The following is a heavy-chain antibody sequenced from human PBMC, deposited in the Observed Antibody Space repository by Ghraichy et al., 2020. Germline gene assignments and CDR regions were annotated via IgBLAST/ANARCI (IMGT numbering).Heavy chain of an antibody. CDR3: ARASYYYDSSDSRAEAFDI. J-gene: IGHJ3*02. D-gene: IGHD3-22*01. CDR1: GGSISSYY. CDR2: VYTSGTT. V-gene: IGHV4-4*07. Sequence: ESLNISCTVSGGSISSYYWSWIRQSAGKGLEWIGRVYTSGTTNYNPSLKSRVIMSVSLSKNQFSLRLSSVTAADTAVYYCARASYYYDSSDSRAEAFDIWGQGTTVTVSS.